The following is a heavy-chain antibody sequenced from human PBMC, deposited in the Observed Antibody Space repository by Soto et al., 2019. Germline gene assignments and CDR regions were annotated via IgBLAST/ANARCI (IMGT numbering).Heavy chain of an antibody. CDR1: GFTFSSYG. CDR2: ISGRGGST. J-gene: IGHJ5*01. V-gene: IGHV3-23*01. CDR3: AKSGGSGSGNYLLNWFDS. Sequence: GGSLRLSCEASGFTFSSYGMTWVRQAPGKGLEWISAISGRGGSTHYADSVKGRFSVSRDNSKNTLSLQMNSLRVEDTAIYYCAKSGGSGSGNYLLNWFDSWGQGTLVTVSS. D-gene: IGHD3-10*01.